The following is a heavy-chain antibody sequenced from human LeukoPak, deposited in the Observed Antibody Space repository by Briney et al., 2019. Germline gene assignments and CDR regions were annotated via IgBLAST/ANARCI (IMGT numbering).Heavy chain of an antibody. V-gene: IGHV3-30*18. CDR1: GFTSSYCG. D-gene: IGHD3-10*01. CDR2: ISDDGSDK. CDR3: ANTGSFDI. Sequence: GRSLRLSCAASGFTSSYCGMHWVRQAPGKGLEWVAVISDDGSDKYYADSVKGRFTIYRDNSNNTLSLQMNSLRAEDTAVYYCANTGSFDIWGQGTMVTVSS. J-gene: IGHJ3*02.